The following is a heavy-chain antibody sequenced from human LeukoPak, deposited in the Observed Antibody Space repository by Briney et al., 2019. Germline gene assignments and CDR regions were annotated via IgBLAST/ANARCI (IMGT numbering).Heavy chain of an antibody. Sequence: ASVKVSCKVSGYTLTELSMHWVRQAPGQGLEWMGWISAYGGNTNYAQKFQGRVTMTMDTSTSTAYMELRSLTSDDTAAYYCARGGSYYHFDYWGQGTLVTVSS. D-gene: IGHD1-26*01. CDR3: ARGGSYYHFDY. V-gene: IGHV1-18*01. CDR2: ISAYGGNT. CDR1: GYTLTELS. J-gene: IGHJ4*02.